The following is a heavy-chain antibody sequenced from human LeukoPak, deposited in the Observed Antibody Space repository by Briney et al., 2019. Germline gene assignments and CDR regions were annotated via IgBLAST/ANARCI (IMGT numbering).Heavy chain of an antibody. CDR1: GGTFSSYA. V-gene: IGHV1-69*01. D-gene: IGHD3-3*01. J-gene: IGHJ5*02. Sequence: SVKVSCKASGGTFSSYAISWVRQAPGQGLEWMGGIIPIFGTANYAQKFQGRVTITADESTSTAYMELSSLRPEDTAVYYCARDQGYDFWSGYRWFDPWGRGTLVTVSS. CDR3: ARDQGYDFWSGYRWFDP. CDR2: IIPIFGTA.